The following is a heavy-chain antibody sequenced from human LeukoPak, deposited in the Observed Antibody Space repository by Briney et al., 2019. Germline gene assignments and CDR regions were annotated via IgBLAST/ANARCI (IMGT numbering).Heavy chain of an antibody. D-gene: IGHD1/OR15-1a*01. CDR1: GFTFGNYW. V-gene: IGHV3-7*01. Sequence: PGGSLRLSCAASGFTFGNYWMSWVRQAPGKGLEWVANIKQDASGTNYVDSVEGRFTISRDNAKNSLYLQMNSLRAEDTAVYYCARDKFANNVFDYWGRGTLVTVSS. CDR3: ARDKFANNVFDY. CDR2: IKQDASGT. J-gene: IGHJ4*02.